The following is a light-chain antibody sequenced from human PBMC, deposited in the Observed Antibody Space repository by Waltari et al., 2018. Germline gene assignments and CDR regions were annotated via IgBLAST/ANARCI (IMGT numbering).Light chain of an antibody. CDR1: QGINNF. J-gene: IGKJ5*01. CDR3: QQHYSLPIT. CDR2: DAS. Sequence: DIQMTQSHSSLSASVGDRVTITCQASQGINNFLNWYQQRPGKAPDILIYDASNLETGVPSRFSGSGSGTDFTFTISSVQPEDIATYYCQQHYSLPITFGQGTRLEIK. V-gene: IGKV1-33*01.